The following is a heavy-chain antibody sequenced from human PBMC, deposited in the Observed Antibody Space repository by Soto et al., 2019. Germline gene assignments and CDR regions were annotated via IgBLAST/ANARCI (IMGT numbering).Heavy chain of an antibody. V-gene: IGHV4-59*01. D-gene: IGHD3-22*01. CDR3: ARAPMVLTRSYFDS. CDR2: ISSSGNT. J-gene: IGHJ4*02. CDR1: DGSISDFY. Sequence: SETLSLTCTVSDGSISDFYWSWIRQPPGKGLEWIGYISSSGNTNYNPSLKSRVSISVDTSKNQFSLNLTSVTAADTAVYYCARAPMVLTRSYFDSWGQGTPVTVSS.